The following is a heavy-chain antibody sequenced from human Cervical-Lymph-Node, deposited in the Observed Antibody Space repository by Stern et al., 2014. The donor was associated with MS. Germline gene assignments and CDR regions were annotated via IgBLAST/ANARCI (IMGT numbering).Heavy chain of an antibody. V-gene: IGHV4-39*01. CDR1: GGSISSDTYY. J-gene: IGHJ4*02. D-gene: IGHD2-15*01. CDR3: ARKHCSGDTCDFFDY. CDR2: IYYSGIT. Sequence: QLQLQESGPGLVKPSETLSLTCTVSGGSISSDTYYWGWIRQPPGKGLEWIGSIYYSGITYYNPSLQSRVTISVDTSKNQFSLRLSSVTAADTAVYYCARKHCSGDTCDFFDYWGQGTLLTVSS.